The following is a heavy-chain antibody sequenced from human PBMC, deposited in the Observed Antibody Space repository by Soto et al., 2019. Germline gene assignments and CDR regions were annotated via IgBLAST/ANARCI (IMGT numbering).Heavy chain of an antibody. CDR1: GFTFSSYA. CDR2: ISYDGSNK. CDR3: ARVLYYYDSSGYGAFDI. D-gene: IGHD3-22*01. Sequence: LRLSCAASGFTFSSYAMHWVRQAPGKGLEWVAVISYDGSNKYYADSVKGRFTISRDNSKNTLYLQMNSLRAEDTAVYYCARVLYYYDSSGYGAFDIWGQGTMVTVSS. J-gene: IGHJ3*02. V-gene: IGHV3-30-3*01.